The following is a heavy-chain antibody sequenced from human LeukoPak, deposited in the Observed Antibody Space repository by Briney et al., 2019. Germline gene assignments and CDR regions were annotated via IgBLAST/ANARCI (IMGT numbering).Heavy chain of an antibody. CDR3: ARVRLKFFDY. J-gene: IGHJ4*02. D-gene: IGHD6-19*01. V-gene: IGHV4-31*11. CDR1: GGSISSGGYY. Sequence: PSETLSLTCAVSGGSISSGGYYWSWIRQHPGKGLEWIGYIYYSGSTYYNPSLKSRVTISVDTSKNQFSLKLSSVTAADTAVYYCARVRLKFFDYWGQGTLVTVSS. CDR2: IYYSGST.